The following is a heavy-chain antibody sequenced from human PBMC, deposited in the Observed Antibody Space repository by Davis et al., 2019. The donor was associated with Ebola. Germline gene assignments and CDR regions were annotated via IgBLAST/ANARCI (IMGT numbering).Heavy chain of an antibody. D-gene: IGHD6-6*01. CDR1: GFTFSSYA. CDR2: ISYHGKNI. V-gene: IGHV3-30*03. J-gene: IGHJ6*03. CDR3: ARGGRPTTTPTPVWSRRVVPAPPVYPGSYYYMAV. Sequence: GESLKISCAASGFTFSSYAMSWVRQAPGKGLEWVAFISYHGKNIPYADSVWGRFTTSRDNSKNTLYLQMNSLRPEDTAVYYCARGGRPTTTPTPVWSRRVVPAPPVYPGSYYYMAVWGKGTTVTVSS.